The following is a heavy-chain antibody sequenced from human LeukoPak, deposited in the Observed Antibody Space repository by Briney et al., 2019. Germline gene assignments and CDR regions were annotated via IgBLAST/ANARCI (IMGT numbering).Heavy chain of an antibody. CDR2: ISSSSSYI. V-gene: IGHV3-21*01. CDR3: ARLPRRTLDLQWLVLPVGDFDY. D-gene: IGHD6-19*01. Sequence: PGGSLRLSCAASGFTFSSYSMNWVRQAPGKGLEWVSSISSSSSYIYYADSVKGRFTISRDNAKNSLYLQMNSLRAEDTAVYYCARLPRRTLDLQWLVLPVGDFDYWGQGTLVTVSS. CDR1: GFTFSSYS. J-gene: IGHJ4*02.